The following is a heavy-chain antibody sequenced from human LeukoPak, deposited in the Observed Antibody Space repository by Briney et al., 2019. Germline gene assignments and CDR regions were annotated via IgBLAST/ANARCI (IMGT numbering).Heavy chain of an antibody. Sequence: ASVKVSCKASGYTFTSYGISWVRQAPGQGLEWMGWISAYNGNTNYAQKLQGRVTMTTDTSTSTAYMELRSLRSDDTAVYYCARAWYYYDSSGYYHYWYFDLWGRGTLVTVSS. CDR3: ARAWYYYDSSGYYHYWYFDL. V-gene: IGHV1-18*01. CDR2: ISAYNGNT. D-gene: IGHD3-22*01. J-gene: IGHJ2*01. CDR1: GYTFTSYG.